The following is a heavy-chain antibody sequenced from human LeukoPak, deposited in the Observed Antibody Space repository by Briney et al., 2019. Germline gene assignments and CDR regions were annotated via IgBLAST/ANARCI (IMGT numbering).Heavy chain of an antibody. CDR3: TTHVMGYDITGAFDH. V-gene: IGHV3-73*01. D-gene: IGHD3-22*01. CDR1: GFTFSGSA. J-gene: IGHJ4*02. CDR2: IRPKAHTYAT. Sequence: GGSLRLSCAASGFTFSGSAMHWVRQSSGKGLEWVGRIRPKAHTYATTYGESMKGRFTISRDDSKNTAHLQMNSLKTEDTAVYYCTTHVMGYDITGAFDHWGQGTLVTVSS.